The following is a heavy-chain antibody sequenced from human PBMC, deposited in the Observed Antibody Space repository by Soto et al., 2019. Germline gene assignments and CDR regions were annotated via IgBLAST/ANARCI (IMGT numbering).Heavy chain of an antibody. J-gene: IGHJ6*02. Sequence: GGSLRLSCAASGFTFSNAWMNWVRQAPGKGLEWVGRIKSKSDGGTTDYAAPVKGRFTISRDDSINTLFLQMNSLKTDDTGVYYCTTLGHYYDTRPLDVWGQGTTVTVSS. D-gene: IGHD3-22*01. CDR1: GFTFSNAW. CDR2: IKSKSDGGTT. CDR3: TTLGHYYDTRPLDV. V-gene: IGHV3-15*07.